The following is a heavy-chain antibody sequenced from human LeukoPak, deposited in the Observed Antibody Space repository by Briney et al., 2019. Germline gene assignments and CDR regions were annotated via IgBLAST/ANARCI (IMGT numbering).Heavy chain of an antibody. Sequence: KSSETLSLTCALSGGSFGDYHWSWIRQPPGKGLEWIGEIHQRGVTTYNPPLKSRVTLSIDASKRQFSVKLTSVTAADTAVYFCGSLQQIRGLSVFDFWGQGALVTVSS. CDR1: GGSFGDYH. CDR2: IHQRGVT. D-gene: IGHD3-10*01. J-gene: IGHJ4*02. V-gene: IGHV4-34*01. CDR3: GSLQQIRGLSVFDF.